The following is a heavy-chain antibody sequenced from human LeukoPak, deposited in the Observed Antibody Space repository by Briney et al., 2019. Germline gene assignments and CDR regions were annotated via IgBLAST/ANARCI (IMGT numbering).Heavy chain of an antibody. CDR2: ISGSGGST. V-gene: IGHV3-23*01. CDR1: GFTFSSYA. CDR3: AKDVAYYDSSGYYPGDIYYGMGV. D-gene: IGHD3-22*01. J-gene: IGHJ6*02. Sequence: GGSLRLSCAASGFTFSSYAMSWVRQAPGKGLEWVSAISGSGGSTYYADSVKGRFTISRDNSKNTLYLQMNSLRAEDTAVYYCAKDVAYYDSSGYYPGDIYYGMGVWGQGTTVTVSS.